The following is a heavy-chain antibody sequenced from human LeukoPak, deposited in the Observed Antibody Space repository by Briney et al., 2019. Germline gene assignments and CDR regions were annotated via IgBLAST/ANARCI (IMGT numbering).Heavy chain of an antibody. CDR1: GFTFSSYW. V-gene: IGHV3-48*04. J-gene: IGHJ4*02. Sequence: GGSLRLSCAASGFTFSSYWMSWVRQAPGKGLEWVSYISSSGSTIYYADSVKGRFTISRDNAKNSLYLQMNSLRAEDTAVYYCARDRADVRGVIRGYYFDYWGQGTLVTVSS. CDR3: ARDRADVRGVIRGYYFDY. D-gene: IGHD3-10*02. CDR2: ISSSGSTI.